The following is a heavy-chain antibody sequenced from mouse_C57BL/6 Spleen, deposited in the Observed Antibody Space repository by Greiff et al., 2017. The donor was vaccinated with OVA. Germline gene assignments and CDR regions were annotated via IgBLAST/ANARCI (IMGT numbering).Heavy chain of an antibody. D-gene: IGHD2-4*01. CDR1: GYAFTNYL. CDR2: INPGSGGT. V-gene: IGHV1-54*01. CDR3: APIYYDPAWFAY. Sequence: QVQLKQSGAELVRPGTSVKVSCKASGYAFTNYLIEWVKQRPGQGLEWIGVINPGSGGTNYNEKFKSKATLTVDKSSSTAYMQLSSLTSEDSAVYYCAPIYYDPAWFAYWGQGTLVTVSA. J-gene: IGHJ3*01.